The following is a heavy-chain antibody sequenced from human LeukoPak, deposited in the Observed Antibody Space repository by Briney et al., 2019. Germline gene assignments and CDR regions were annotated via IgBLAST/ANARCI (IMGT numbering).Heavy chain of an antibody. CDR1: GFNFSTYA. Sequence: GGSLRLSCAASGFNFSTYAMNWVRQAPGKGLEWVSTISGSGDYTYYADSVKGRFTISRDNSKNTLYLQMNSLRAEDTAVYYCAKVTYGSGTYGAFDSWGQGTLVTVSS. V-gene: IGHV3-23*01. CDR2: ISGSGDYT. J-gene: IGHJ4*02. CDR3: AKVTYGSGTYGAFDS. D-gene: IGHD3-10*01.